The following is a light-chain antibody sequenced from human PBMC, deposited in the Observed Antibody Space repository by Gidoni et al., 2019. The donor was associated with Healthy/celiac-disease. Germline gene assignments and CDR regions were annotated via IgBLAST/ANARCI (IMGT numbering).Light chain of an antibody. CDR3: NSRDSSGNHVV. CDR1: SRRSYY. CDR2: GKN. Sequence: SSELTQDTAVSVALGHTVRITCQGDSRRSYYASWYQQQPGQAPVLVIYGKNNRPSVVPDRFSGSSSGNTASLTITGAQAEDEADYYCNSRDSSGNHVVFGGGTKLTVL. J-gene: IGLJ2*01. V-gene: IGLV3-19*01.